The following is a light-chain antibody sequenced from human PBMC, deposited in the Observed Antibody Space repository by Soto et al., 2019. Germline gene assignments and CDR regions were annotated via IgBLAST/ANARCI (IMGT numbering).Light chain of an antibody. Sequence: IWFTESPSSRALSPWHRAILSCSASHSVTSSFLAWYQQKPCQAPRLLIYGASNRATGIPDRFSGSGSGTDFTLTISRLEPEYFAVYYCQQYGSSGTFGQGTKLDIK. V-gene: IGKV3-20*01. CDR3: QQYGSSGT. CDR2: GAS. CDR1: HSVTSSF. J-gene: IGKJ1*01.